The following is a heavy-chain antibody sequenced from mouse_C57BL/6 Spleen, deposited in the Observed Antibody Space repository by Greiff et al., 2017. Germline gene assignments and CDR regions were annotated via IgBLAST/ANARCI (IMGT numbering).Heavy chain of an antibody. CDR2: INPYNGGT. D-gene: IGHD4-1*01. J-gene: IGHJ1*03. V-gene: IGHV1-19*01. Sequence: VQLQQSGPVLVKPGASVKMSCKASGYTFTDYYMNWVKQSHGKSLEWIGVINPYNGGTSYNQKFKGKATLTVDKSSSTAYMELNSLTSEDSAVYYCAREGTGTYWYFDVWGTGTTVTVSS. CDR1: GYTFTDYY. CDR3: AREGTGTYWYFDV.